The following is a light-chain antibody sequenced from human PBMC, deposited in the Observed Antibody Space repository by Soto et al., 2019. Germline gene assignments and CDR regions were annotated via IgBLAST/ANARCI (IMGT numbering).Light chain of an antibody. Sequence: QSVLNQPPSASGTPGQRVTISCSGSTSNIGSSSVSWYQQLPGTAPNLLIYTNNQRPSGVPDRFSGSKSGTSASLAIGGLRSEDEADYYCAAWDDRVSAVVFGGGTKLTVL. CDR2: TNN. V-gene: IGLV1-47*01. CDR3: AAWDDRVSAVV. CDR1: TSNIGSSS. J-gene: IGLJ2*01.